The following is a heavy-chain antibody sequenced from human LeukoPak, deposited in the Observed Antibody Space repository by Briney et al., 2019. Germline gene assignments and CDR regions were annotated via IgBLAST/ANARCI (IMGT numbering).Heavy chain of an antibody. CDR3: ARGYSYGHYYYYYGMDV. Sequence: PSETLSLTCTVSGGSISTYYRSWIRQPPGKGLEWIGYVYYSGSTDYNPSLKSRVTISVDTSENQFSLRLSSVTAADTAVYYCARGYSYGHYYYYYGMDVWGQGTTVTVSS. CDR1: GGSISTYY. V-gene: IGHV4-59*08. CDR2: VYYSGST. D-gene: IGHD5-18*01. J-gene: IGHJ6*02.